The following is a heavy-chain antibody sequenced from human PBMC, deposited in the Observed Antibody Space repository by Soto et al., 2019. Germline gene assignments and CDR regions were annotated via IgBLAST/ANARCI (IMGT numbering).Heavy chain of an antibody. J-gene: IGHJ4*02. V-gene: IGHV4-30-4*01. CDR1: GGSINSVDYY. D-gene: IGHD4-17*01. CDR2: IYDSGKT. Sequence: TLFLSCTVSGGSINSVDYYWSWIRQPPGKGLEWIGHIYDSGKTYSNPSLKSQVTISVDTSKSQFSLKLTSVTAADTAVYYCARGPTTDKVDFWGQGTLVTVSS. CDR3: ARGPTTDKVDF.